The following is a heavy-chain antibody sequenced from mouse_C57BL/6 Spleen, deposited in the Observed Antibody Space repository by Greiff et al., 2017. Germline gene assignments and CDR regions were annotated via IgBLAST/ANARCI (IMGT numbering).Heavy chain of an antibody. Sequence: EVQLQQSGPELVKPGASVKISCKASGYTFTDYYMNWVKQSHGKSLEWIGDINPNNGGTSYNQKFKGKATLTVDKSSSTAYMEIRSLTSEDSAVYYCASPQSITTVYYFDYWGQGTTLTVSS. J-gene: IGHJ2*01. CDR1: GYTFTDYY. D-gene: IGHD1-1*01. CDR2: INPNNGGT. V-gene: IGHV1-26*01. CDR3: ASPQSITTVYYFDY.